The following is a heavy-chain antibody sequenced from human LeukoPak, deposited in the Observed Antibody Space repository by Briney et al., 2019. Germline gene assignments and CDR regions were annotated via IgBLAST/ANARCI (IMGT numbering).Heavy chain of an antibody. D-gene: IGHD1-26*01. J-gene: IGHJ3*02. Sequence: ASVKVSCKASGYTFTGYDMHWVRQAPGQGLECMGWINPNSGGTNYAQKLQGRVTMTRDTSISTAYMELSRLRSDDTAVYYCARASRATNAFDIWGQGTMVTVSS. V-gene: IGHV1-2*02. CDR1: GYTFTGYD. CDR2: INPNSGGT. CDR3: ARASRATNAFDI.